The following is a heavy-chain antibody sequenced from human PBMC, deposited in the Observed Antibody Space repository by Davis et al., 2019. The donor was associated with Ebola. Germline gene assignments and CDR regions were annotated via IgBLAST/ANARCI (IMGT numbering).Heavy chain of an antibody. CDR1: GYTFSNYF. CDR2: ISAYNGNT. CDR3: ARGDGVSTLNYYYYGMDV. D-gene: IGHD5-24*01. Sequence: ASVKVSCKASGYTFSNYFVQWVRQAPGQGLEWMGWISAYNGNTNYAEKLQGRVTMTRDTSISTAYMELSRLRSDDTAVYYCARGDGVSTLNYYYYGMDVWGKGTTVTVSS. J-gene: IGHJ6*04. V-gene: IGHV1-2*02.